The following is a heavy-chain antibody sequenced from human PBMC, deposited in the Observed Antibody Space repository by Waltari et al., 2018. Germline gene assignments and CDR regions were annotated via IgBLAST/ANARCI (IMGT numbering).Heavy chain of an antibody. CDR1: GGSISGRTYY. Sequence: QLQLQESGTGLLKPSETLSLTCRVSGGSISGRTYYWDWFRQPPGKGPEWIGNIYHSGPPFYNPSLKSRVAMSVDTSKTQFSLRLNSVTAADTAVYFCARQGQQLSNCWFDPWGQGILVTVSS. J-gene: IGHJ5*02. D-gene: IGHD6-13*01. V-gene: IGHV4-39*01. CDR3: ARQGQQLSNCWFDP. CDR2: IYHSGPP.